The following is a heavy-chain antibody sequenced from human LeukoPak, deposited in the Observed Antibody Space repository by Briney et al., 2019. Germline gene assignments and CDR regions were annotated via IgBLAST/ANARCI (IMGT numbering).Heavy chain of an antibody. Sequence: PSETLSLTCTVSGGSISSYYWTWIRQPPGKGLGLEWIGYIYYSGGTNYNPSLKSRVTIPIDTSKTQVSLKLSSVTAADTAVYYCARLWDSSSSLDYWGEGTVVTVSS. CDR3: ARLWDSSSSLDY. J-gene: IGHJ4*02. D-gene: IGHD6-6*01. V-gene: IGHV4-59*08. CDR1: GGSISSYY. CDR2: IYYSGGT.